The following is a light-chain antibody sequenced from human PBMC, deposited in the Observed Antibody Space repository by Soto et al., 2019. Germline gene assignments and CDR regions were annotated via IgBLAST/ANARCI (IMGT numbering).Light chain of an antibody. J-gene: IGKJ5*01. CDR2: AAS. CDR1: QGISNY. V-gene: IGKV1-27*01. CDR3: QKYYSAPQT. Sequence: DIQMTQSPSSLSASVGDRVTITCRASQGISNYLAWYQQKPGKVPKLLIYAASTLQSGVPSRFSGSGSGIDFTLTINSLQPEDVATYYCQKYYSAPQTFGQGTRLEIK.